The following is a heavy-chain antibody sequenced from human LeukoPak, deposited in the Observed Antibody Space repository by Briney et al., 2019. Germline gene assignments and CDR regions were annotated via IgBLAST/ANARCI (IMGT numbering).Heavy chain of an antibody. CDR2: ISAYNGNT. D-gene: IGHD3-22*01. Sequence: ASVKVSCKASGYTFTSYGISWVRQAPGQGLEWMGWISAYNGNTNYAQKLQGRVTMTTDTSTSTAYMELRSLRSDDMAVYYCARTPNDSSGYYPDAFDIWGQGTMVTVSS. V-gene: IGHV1-18*03. CDR1: GYTFTSYG. CDR3: ARTPNDSSGYYPDAFDI. J-gene: IGHJ3*02.